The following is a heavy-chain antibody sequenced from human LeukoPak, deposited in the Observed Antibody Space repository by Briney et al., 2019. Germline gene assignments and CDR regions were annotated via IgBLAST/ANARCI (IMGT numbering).Heavy chain of an antibody. V-gene: IGHV3-30*02. D-gene: IGHD2-2*02. CDR2: IRYDGSKK. J-gene: IGHJ4*02. Sequence: GGSLKLSCAASGFTFSSYGMHWVRQAPGKGLEWVAFIRYDGSKKYYADSVKGRFTISRENSKNTLYLQMNSLRAEDTAVYYCAKAHCSSTSCYIGFDYWGQGTLVTVSS. CDR1: GFTFSSYG. CDR3: AKAHCSSTSCYIGFDY.